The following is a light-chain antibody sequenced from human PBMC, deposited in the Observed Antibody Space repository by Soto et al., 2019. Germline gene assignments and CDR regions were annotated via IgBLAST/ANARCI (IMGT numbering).Light chain of an antibody. CDR2: KAS. J-gene: IGKJ4*01. CDR3: QQYSIYPLT. CDR1: QSISSW. V-gene: IGKV1-5*03. Sequence: DIQMTQSPSTLSASVRDRVTITCRASQSISSWLAWYQQKPGKAPKVLIHKASSLESGVPSRFSGSGSGTEFTLTISSLQPDDFATYHCQQYSIYPLTFGGGTKVEIK.